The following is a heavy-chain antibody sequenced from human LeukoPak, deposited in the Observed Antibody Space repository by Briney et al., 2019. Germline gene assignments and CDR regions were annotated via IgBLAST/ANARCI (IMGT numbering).Heavy chain of an antibody. CDR2: INPSGGST. Sequence: ASVKVSCKASGYTFTSYYMHWVRQAPGQGLEWMGIINPSGGSTSYAQKFQGRVTMTRDTSTSTVYMELSSLRSEDTAAYYCARDYWKRSPTPPDDAFDIWGQGTMVTVSS. CDR1: GYTFTSYY. CDR3: ARDYWKRSPTPPDDAFDI. D-gene: IGHD1-1*01. V-gene: IGHV1-46*01. J-gene: IGHJ3*02.